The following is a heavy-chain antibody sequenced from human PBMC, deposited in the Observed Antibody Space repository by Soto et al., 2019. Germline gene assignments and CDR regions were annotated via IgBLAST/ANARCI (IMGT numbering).Heavy chain of an antibody. J-gene: IGHJ6*03. CDR1: GGTFRSYT. CDR2: IITILGIA. D-gene: IGHD3-10*01. V-gene: IGHV1-69*02. CDR3: ARNRLYHGSGSYPGQCYRVV. Sequence: QVQLVQSGAEVKKPGSSVKVSCKASGGTFRSYTISWVRHAPGQGLEWMGRIITILGIANYAQKFQGRVTITAEKSTSVAYMELSSLRAEDTSVYYFARNRLYHGSGSYPGQCYRVVWGKGTTVTVSS.